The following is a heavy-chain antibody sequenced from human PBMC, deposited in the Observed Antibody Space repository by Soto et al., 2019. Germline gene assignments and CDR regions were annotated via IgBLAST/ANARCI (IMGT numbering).Heavy chain of an antibody. D-gene: IGHD3-22*01. CDR1: GGSISSSSYY. V-gene: IGHV4-39*01. CDR3: ARRQARYYDSSGYPHPHYYYGMDV. Sequence: SETLSLTCTVSGGSISSSSYYWGWIRQPPGKGLEWIGGIYYSGSTYYNPSLKSRVTISVDTSKNQFSLKLSSVTAADTAVYYCARRQARYYDSSGYPHPHYYYGMDVWGQGTTVTVSS. J-gene: IGHJ6*02. CDR2: IYYSGST.